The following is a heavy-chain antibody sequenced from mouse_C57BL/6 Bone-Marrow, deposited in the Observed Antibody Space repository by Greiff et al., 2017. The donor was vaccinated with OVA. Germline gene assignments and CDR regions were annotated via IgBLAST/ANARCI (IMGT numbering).Heavy chain of an antibody. J-gene: IGHJ1*03. CDR2: SRNKANDYIT. CDR1: GFTFSDFY. Sequence: EVMLVESGGGLVQSGRSLRLSCATSGFTFSDFYMEWVRQAPGKGLEWIAASRNKANDYITEYSASVKGRFIVSRDTSQSILYLQMNALRAEDTAIYYCARDDYYWYFDVWGTGTTVTVSS. V-gene: IGHV7-1*01. CDR3: ARDDYYWYFDV.